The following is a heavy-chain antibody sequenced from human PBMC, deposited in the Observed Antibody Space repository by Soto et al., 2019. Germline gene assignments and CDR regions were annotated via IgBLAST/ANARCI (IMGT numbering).Heavy chain of an antibody. V-gene: IGHV3-33*01. Sequence: QVQLVESGGGVVQPGRSLRLSCAASGFPFSSYGMHWVRQAQGKGLEWGAVIWYDGSNKYYADSVKGRFTISRDNSKNTLYLQMNSLRAEDTAVYYCARVYCSGGSCYSRPDYYYGMDVWGQGTTVTVSS. CDR2: IWYDGSNK. CDR1: GFPFSSYG. CDR3: ARVYCSGGSCYSRPDYYYGMDV. J-gene: IGHJ6*02. D-gene: IGHD2-15*01.